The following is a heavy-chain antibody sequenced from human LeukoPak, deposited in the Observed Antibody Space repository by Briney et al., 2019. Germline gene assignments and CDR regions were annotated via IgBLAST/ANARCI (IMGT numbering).Heavy chain of an antibody. Sequence: GGSLRPSCAASGFTFSSYAMSWVRQAPGKGLEWVSAISGSGGSTYYADSVKGRFTISRDNSKNTLYLQMNSLRAEDTAVYYCAKFIYLAKLRCQDYWGQGTLVTVSS. D-gene: IGHD4-17*01. CDR1: GFTFSSYA. J-gene: IGHJ4*02. V-gene: IGHV3-23*01. CDR3: AKFIYLAKLRCQDY. CDR2: ISGSGGST.